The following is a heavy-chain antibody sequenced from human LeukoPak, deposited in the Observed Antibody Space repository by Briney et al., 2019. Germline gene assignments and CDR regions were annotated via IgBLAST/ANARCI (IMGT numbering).Heavy chain of an antibody. D-gene: IGHD2-2*01. CDR1: GYTFTSYG. CDR3: ARDTIVVVPAAMDWFDP. CDR2: ISAYNGNT. J-gene: IGHJ5*02. Sequence: ASVKVSCKASGYTFTSYGISWVRQAPGQGPEWMGWISAYNGNTNYAQKLQGRVTMTTDTSTSTAYMELRSLRSDVTAVYYCARDTIVVVPAAMDWFDPWGQGTLVTVSS. V-gene: IGHV1-18*01.